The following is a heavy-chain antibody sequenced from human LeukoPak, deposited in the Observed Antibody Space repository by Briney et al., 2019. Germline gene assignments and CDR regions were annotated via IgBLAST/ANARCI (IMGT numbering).Heavy chain of an antibody. V-gene: IGHV1-18*01. D-gene: IGHD1-26*01. Sequence: GASGKVSCKASGYMFISYYMTWVRQAPGQGLEWMGWISGYNAKTNYAQKFQGRVTMTTYTSTRTAYLELRSLSSDDTAVYYCTRTRDYFATTRYFDYWGQGTLVTVSS. CDR1: GYMFISYY. CDR3: TRTRDYFATTRYFDY. J-gene: IGHJ4*02. CDR2: ISGYNAKT.